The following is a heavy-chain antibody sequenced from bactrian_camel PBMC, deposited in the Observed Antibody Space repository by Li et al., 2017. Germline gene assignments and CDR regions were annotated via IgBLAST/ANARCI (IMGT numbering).Heavy chain of an antibody. J-gene: IGHJ4*01. CDR1: EYEYSSTC. D-gene: IGHD2*01. Sequence: QLVESGGGSVQAGESLKLSCRYEYEYSSTCMGWYRQAPGKVREGVASIYTETDRTYYADSVKGRFAIWQDNAKKTVYLQINYLRPEDTAMYYCAAGDPVPGIVAIIFRADEYNYWGQGTQVTVS. V-gene: IGHV3S40*01. CDR3: AAGDPVPGIVAIIFRADEYNY. CDR2: IYTETDRT.